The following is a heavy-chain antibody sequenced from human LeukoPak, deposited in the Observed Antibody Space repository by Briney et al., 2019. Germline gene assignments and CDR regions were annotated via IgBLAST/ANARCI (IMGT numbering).Heavy chain of an antibody. J-gene: IGHJ4*02. CDR1: GGSLSGYY. CDR2: INHSGST. Sequence: PSETLSLTCAVYGGSLSGYYWSWLRQPPGKGLEWIGEINHSGSTNYNPSLKSRVTISVDTSKNQFSLKLNSVTAADTAVYYCARGVRSSTYSYGFMNYWGQGTLVTVSS. CDR3: ARGVRSSTYSYGFMNY. V-gene: IGHV4-34*01. D-gene: IGHD5-18*01.